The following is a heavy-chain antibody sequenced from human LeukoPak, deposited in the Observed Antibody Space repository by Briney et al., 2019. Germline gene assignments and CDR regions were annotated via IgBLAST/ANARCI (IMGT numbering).Heavy chain of an antibody. CDR1: GYTFTGYY. D-gene: IGHD3-3*01. CDR2: INPNSGGT. Sequence: ASVKVSCKASGYTFTGYYMHWVRQAPGQGLEWMGWINPNSGGTNYAQKFQGRVTMTRATSISTAYMELSRLRSDDTAVYYCARGKRITIFGVRDWFDPWGQGTLVTVSS. CDR3: ARGKRITIFGVRDWFDP. V-gene: IGHV1-2*02. J-gene: IGHJ5*02.